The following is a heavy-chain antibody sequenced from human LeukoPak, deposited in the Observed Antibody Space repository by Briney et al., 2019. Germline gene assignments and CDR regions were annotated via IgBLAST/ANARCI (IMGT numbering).Heavy chain of an antibody. V-gene: IGHV3-7*01. CDR2: IKQDGSER. J-gene: IGHJ4*02. CDR3: TKLAKYFYGSETYYFFEH. CDR1: GFTFSHYW. D-gene: IGHD3-10*01. Sequence: GGSLRLSCAASGFTFSHYWMTWVRQAPGKGLQWVAIIKQDGSERYYLDSVKGRFTISRDNAKNSLYLQMNSLRVEDTAVYYCTKLAKYFYGSETYYFFEHWGQGTPVTASS.